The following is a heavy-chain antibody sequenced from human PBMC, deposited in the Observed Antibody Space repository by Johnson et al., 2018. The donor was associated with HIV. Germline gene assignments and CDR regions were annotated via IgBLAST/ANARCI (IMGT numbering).Heavy chain of an antibody. CDR2: INWNGGST. Sequence: VQLVESGGGVVPPGGSLRLSCAASGFTFDDHGMSWVRQAPGKGLEWVSGINWNGGSTGYADSVKGRFTISSDNAKNSLYLQMNSLRVEDTALYYCAKVSSSSTWAHDPFDVWGQGTMVTVSS. CDR3: AKVSSSSTWAHDPFDV. D-gene: IGHD6-6*01. V-gene: IGHV3-20*04. J-gene: IGHJ3*01. CDR1: GFTFDDHG.